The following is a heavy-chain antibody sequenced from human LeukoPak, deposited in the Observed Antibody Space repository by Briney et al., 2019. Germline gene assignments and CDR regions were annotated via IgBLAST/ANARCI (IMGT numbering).Heavy chain of an antibody. CDR1: GFTFSSYA. V-gene: IGHV3-23*01. CDR3: AKDSLPYYYDSSGYYYVYFNY. J-gene: IGHJ4*02. CDR2: ISGSGGST. D-gene: IGHD3-22*01. Sequence: GGSLRLSCAASGFTFSSYAMSWVRQAPGKGLEWVSAISGSGGSTYYADPVKGRFTISRDNSKNTLYLQMNSLRAEDTAVYYCAKDSLPYYYDSSGYYYVYFNYWGLGTLVTVSS.